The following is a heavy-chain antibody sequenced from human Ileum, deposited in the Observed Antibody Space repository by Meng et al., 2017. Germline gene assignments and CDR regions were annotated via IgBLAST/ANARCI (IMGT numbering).Heavy chain of an antibody. CDR3: ARGHYDKYFDS. Sequence: GRLQEAGPGLVRAWETLSLTCTISGGSVNTGSYYWSWIRQPPGKGLEWIGYMYFSGSTKYNASLKSRVSISVDTSKKQFSLNLTSVTAADTAVYYCARGHYDKYFDSWGQGTLVTVSS. V-gene: IGHV4-61*01. CDR1: GGSVNTGSYY. CDR2: MYFSGST. J-gene: IGHJ4*02. D-gene: IGHD3-22*01.